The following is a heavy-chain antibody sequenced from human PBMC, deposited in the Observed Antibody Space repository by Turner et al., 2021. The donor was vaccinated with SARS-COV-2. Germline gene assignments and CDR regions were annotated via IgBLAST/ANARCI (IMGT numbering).Heavy chain of an antibody. CDR2: ISSSSSYI. CDR1: GFTFSSYT. D-gene: IGHD3-22*01. V-gene: IGHV3-21*01. J-gene: IGHJ3*02. CDR3: ARQGDYYDSSGYYPDAFDI. Sequence: EVQLVESGGGLFKPGGSLRLSCAASGFTFSSYTMDWVRQAQGKGLEWVSSISSSSSYIYYADSVNGRFTISRDNAKNSLYLQMNSLRAEDTAVFYCARQGDYYDSSGYYPDAFDIWGQGTMVTVSS.